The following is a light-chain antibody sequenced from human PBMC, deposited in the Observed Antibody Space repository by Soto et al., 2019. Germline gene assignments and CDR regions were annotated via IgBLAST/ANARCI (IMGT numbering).Light chain of an antibody. CDR2: YDS. V-gene: IGLV3-21*04. CDR1: NIGSKS. J-gene: IGLJ3*02. Sequence: SYELTQPPSVSVAPGKTARITCGGNNIGSKSVHWYQQKPGQAPVLVIYYDSDRPSGIPERFSGSNSGNTATLTISRVEAGDEADYYCQVWDSSSDHWVFGGATKVTVL. CDR3: QVWDSSSDHWV.